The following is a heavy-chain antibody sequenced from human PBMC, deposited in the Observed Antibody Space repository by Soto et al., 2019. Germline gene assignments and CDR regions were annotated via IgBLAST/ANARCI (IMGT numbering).Heavy chain of an antibody. CDR3: AADLPYSSSGFYFDY. CDR1: GFTFTSSA. Sequence: SVKVSCKASGFTFTSSAVQWVRQARGQRLEWIGWIVVGSGNTNYAQKFQERVTITRDMSTSTAYMELSSLRSEDTAVYYCAADLPYSSSGFYFDYWGQGTLVTVSS. J-gene: IGHJ4*02. CDR2: IVVGSGNT. D-gene: IGHD6-6*01. V-gene: IGHV1-58*01.